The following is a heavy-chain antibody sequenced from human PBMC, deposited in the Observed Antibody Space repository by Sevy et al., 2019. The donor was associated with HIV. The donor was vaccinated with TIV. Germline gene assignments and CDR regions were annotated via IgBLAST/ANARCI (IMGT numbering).Heavy chain of an antibody. J-gene: IGHJ5*02. CDR2: ISHDGRNNK. D-gene: IGHD3-10*01. V-gene: IGHV3-30*03. Sequence: GGSLRLSCVASGFTFSEYGMHWVRQAPGKGLEWVAVISHDGRNNKYNADSVKGRFTISRDNSKNTHYLQMNGLRAEDTAIYYCARDRGEILRSAFKSWGQGTRVTVSS. CDR1: GFTFSEYG. CDR3: ARDRGEILRSAFKS.